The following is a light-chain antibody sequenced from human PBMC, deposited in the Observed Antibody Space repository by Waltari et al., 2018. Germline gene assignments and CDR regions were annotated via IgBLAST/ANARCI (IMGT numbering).Light chain of an antibody. CDR1: KLGDKY. Sequence: SYELTQPPSVSVSPGQTASITCSGDKLGDKYACWYQQKPGQAPVLGIYQDSKRPAGIPERFSGSNSGNTATLAISGTQAMDEADYYCQAWDSSTANYVFGTGTKVTVL. CDR2: QDS. CDR3: QAWDSSTANYV. V-gene: IGLV3-1*01. J-gene: IGLJ1*01.